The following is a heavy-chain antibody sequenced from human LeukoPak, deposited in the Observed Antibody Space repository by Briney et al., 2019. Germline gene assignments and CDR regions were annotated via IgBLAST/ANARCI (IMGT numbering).Heavy chain of an antibody. CDR2: INHSGNT. D-gene: IGHD6-13*01. CDR1: GGSFSGYY. Sequence: SETLSLTCAVYGGSFSGYYWSWIRQPPGKGLEWIGEINHSGNTNYNPSLNSRVTISVDTSKNQFSLKLSSVTAAETAVYYCARGRSSSWYPKQYYFDYWGQGTLVTVSS. CDR3: ARGRSSSWYPKQYYFDY. J-gene: IGHJ4*02. V-gene: IGHV4-34*01.